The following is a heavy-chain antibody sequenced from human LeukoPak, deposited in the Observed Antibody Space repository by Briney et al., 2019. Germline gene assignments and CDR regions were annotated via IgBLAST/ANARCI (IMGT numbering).Heavy chain of an antibody. J-gene: IGHJ3*02. V-gene: IGHV3-30*03. D-gene: IGHD3-22*01. CDR3: ARDLQDDIVVVIPYRRGRISYAFDI. CDR2: ISYDGSNK. CDR1: GFTFSSYG. Sequence: GSLRLSCAASGFTFSSYGMHWVRQAPGKGLEWVAVISYDGSNKYYADSVKGRFTISRDNSKNTLYLQMNSLRAEDTAVYYCARDLQDDIVVVIPYRRGRISYAFDIWGQGTMVTVSS.